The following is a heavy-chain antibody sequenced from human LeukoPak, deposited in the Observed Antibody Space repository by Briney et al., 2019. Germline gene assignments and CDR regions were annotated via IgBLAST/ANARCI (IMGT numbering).Heavy chain of an antibody. Sequence: GESLKISCNVSGYSFINYWIGWVRQMPGKGLEWVGIIYPGNSDTKYSPSFQGQVTISADKSISTAYLQWSSLKASDTAMYYCVRHPGSLGYTSGWWFDYWGQGSLVTVSS. V-gene: IGHV5-51*01. CDR3: VRHPGSLGYTSGWWFDY. CDR1: GYSFINYW. J-gene: IGHJ4*02. CDR2: IYPGNSDT. D-gene: IGHD6-19*01.